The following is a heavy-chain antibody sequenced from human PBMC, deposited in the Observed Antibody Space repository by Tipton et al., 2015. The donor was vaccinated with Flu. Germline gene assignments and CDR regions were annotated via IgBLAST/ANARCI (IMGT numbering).Heavy chain of an antibody. J-gene: IGHJ4*02. CDR3: ARDPKTRKSIAARLPIY. V-gene: IGHV3-33*01. CDR2: IWYDGSNK. CDR1: GFTFSSYG. Sequence: SLRLSCAASGFTFSSYGMHWVRQAPGKGLEWVAVIWYDGSNKYYADSVKGRFTISRDNSKNTLYLQMNSLRAEDTAVYYCARDPKTRKSIAARLPIYWGQGTLVTVSS. D-gene: IGHD6-6*01.